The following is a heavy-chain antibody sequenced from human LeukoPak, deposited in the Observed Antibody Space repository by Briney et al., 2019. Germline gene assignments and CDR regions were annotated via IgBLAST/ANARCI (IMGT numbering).Heavy chain of an antibody. CDR2: IIPIFGTA. Sequence: GALVKVSCKASGGTFSSYAISWVRQAPGQGLEWMGGIIPIFGTANYAQKFQGRVTITTDESTSTAYMELSSLRSEDTAVYYCARSPIPDIVVVPAANVSYYYYMDVWGKGTTVTVSS. J-gene: IGHJ6*03. CDR3: ARSPIPDIVVVPAANVSYYYYMDV. D-gene: IGHD2-2*01. V-gene: IGHV1-69*05. CDR1: GGTFSSYA.